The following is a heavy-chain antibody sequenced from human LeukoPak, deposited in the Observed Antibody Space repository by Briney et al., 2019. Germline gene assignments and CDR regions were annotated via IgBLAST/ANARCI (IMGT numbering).Heavy chain of an antibody. D-gene: IGHD2/OR15-2a*01. J-gene: IGHJ4*02. V-gene: IGHV3-48*03. CDR3: ARGRIIRLESFFDL. CDR2: FSRDGRDI. CDR1: AFTFSNYE. Sequence: GGSLRLSCTASAFTFSNYEMHWVRQAPGQGLEWVAYFSRDGRDIYYSDSARGRFTITSDKAKNSVVLQMNSLRAADTATYFCARGRIIRLESFFDLWGQGTLVTVSS.